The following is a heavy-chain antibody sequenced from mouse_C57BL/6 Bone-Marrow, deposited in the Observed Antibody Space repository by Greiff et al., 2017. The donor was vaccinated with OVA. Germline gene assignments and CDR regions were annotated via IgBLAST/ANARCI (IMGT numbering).Heavy chain of an antibody. CDR2: ISSGSSTI. D-gene: IGHD2-5*01. J-gene: IGHJ4*01. Sequence: DVHLVESGGGLVKPGGSLKLSCAASGFTFSDYGMHWVRQAPEKGLEWVAYISSGSSTIYYADTVKGRFTISRDNAKNTLFLQMTSLRSEDTAMYYCARAYYSNSYAMDYWGQGTSVTVSS. CDR1: GFTFSDYG. V-gene: IGHV5-17*01. CDR3: ARAYYSNSYAMDY.